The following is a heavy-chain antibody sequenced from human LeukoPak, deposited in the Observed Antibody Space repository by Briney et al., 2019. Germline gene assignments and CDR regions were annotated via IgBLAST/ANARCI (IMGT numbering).Heavy chain of an antibody. Sequence: GGSLRLSCAASGFTFSSYEMNWVRQAPGKGLEWVSYISSSGSTIYYADSVKGRFTISRDNAKNSLYLQMNSLRAEDTVVYYCARSVRIAAAGTGDYWGQGTLVTVSS. D-gene: IGHD6-13*01. CDR2: ISSSGSTI. CDR3: ARSVRIAAAGTGDY. V-gene: IGHV3-48*03. CDR1: GFTFSSYE. J-gene: IGHJ4*02.